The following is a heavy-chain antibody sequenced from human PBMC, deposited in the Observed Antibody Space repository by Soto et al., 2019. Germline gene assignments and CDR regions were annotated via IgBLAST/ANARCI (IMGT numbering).Heavy chain of an antibody. CDR1: GGSISSGYYY. J-gene: IGHJ6*01. D-gene: IGHD2-21*01. V-gene: IGHV4-30-4*01. CDR3: ASYSIYGMDV. CDR2: IYYSGNT. Sequence: SETLSLTWSVSGGSISSGYYYWSWIRQPPGKGLEWIGNIYYSGNTYYNPSLKSRLIISIETSKNQFYLKVGSVTDEDTAVYYSASYSIYGMDVWRPGTKVT.